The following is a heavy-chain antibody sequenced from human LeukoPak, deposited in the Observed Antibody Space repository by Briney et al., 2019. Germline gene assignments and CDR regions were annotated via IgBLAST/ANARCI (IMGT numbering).Heavy chain of an antibody. V-gene: IGHV1-24*01. CDR1: GYTFTSYG. CDR2: FDPEDGET. J-gene: IGHJ4*02. Sequence: ASVKVSCKASGYTFTSYGISWVRQAPGKGLEWMGGFDPEDGETIYAQKFQGRVTMTEDTSTDTAYMELSSLRSEDTAVYYCATLRPYYYDSSGYLTYWGQGTLVTVSS. D-gene: IGHD3-22*01. CDR3: ATLRPYYYDSSGYLTY.